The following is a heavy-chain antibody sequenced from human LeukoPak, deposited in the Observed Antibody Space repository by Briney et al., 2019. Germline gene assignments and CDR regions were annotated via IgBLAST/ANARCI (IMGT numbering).Heavy chain of an antibody. CDR3: ARGRYYGSGTHVYFDY. V-gene: IGHV4-4*07. Sequence: KTSETLSLTCTVSGGSISGGSISSDYWSWIRQPAGKGLEWIGRIYISGSTNSNPSLKSRVSMSVDTSKNQFSLKLTSVTAADTAVYYCARGRYYGSGTHVYFDYWGQGTLVTVSS. D-gene: IGHD3-10*01. J-gene: IGHJ4*02. CDR2: IYISGST. CDR1: GGSISSDY.